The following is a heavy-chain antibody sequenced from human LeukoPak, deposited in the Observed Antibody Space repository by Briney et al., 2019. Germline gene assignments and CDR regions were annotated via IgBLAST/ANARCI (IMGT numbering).Heavy chain of an antibody. V-gene: IGHV4-4*02. CDR1: GGSIRSSNW. CDR3: ATWRYCSGGSCYGNYYMDV. CDR2: IYHSGST. D-gene: IGHD2-15*01. Sequence: SETLSLTCAVSGGSIRSSNWWSWVRQPPGKGLEWIGEIYHSGSTNYNPSLKSRVTISVDKSKNQFSLKLSSVTAADTAVYYCATWRYCSGGSCYGNYYMDVWGKGTTVTVSS. J-gene: IGHJ6*03.